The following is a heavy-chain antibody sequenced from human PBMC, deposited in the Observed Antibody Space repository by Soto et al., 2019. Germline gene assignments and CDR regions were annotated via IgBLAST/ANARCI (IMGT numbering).Heavy chain of an antibody. CDR2: IYYSGST. Sequence: QLQLQESGPGLVKPSETLSLTCTVSGGSISSSSYYWGWIRQPPGKGLEWIGSIYYSGSTYYNPSLKSRVTISVDTSKNQFSLKLSSVTAADTAVYYCASQALLWFGELFLTANWFDPWGQGTLVTVSS. V-gene: IGHV4-39*01. D-gene: IGHD3-10*01. CDR3: ASQALLWFGELFLTANWFDP. CDR1: GGSISSSSYY. J-gene: IGHJ5*02.